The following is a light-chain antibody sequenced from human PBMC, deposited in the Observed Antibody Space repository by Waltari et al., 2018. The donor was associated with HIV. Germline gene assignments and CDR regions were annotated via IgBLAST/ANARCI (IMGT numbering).Light chain of an antibody. CDR3: CSYTTSDTWV. J-gene: IGLJ3*02. CDR1: SSDVGHYNL. CDR2: EVT. V-gene: IGLV2-14*01. Sequence: QSALTQPASVSGSPGQSITISCAGTSSDVGHYNLVSWYQQHPGKAPTLIVFEVTNRPSGLSSRFSGSKSDNTASLTISGLQAEDEADYYCCSYTTSDTWVFGGGTKLTVL.